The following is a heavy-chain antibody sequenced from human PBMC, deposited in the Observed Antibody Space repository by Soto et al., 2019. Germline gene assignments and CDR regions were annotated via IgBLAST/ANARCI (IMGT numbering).Heavy chain of an antibody. CDR3: ARSDSSGKTRYYFDH. CDR1: GGSISSGSYS. CDR2: IYSPEST. D-gene: IGHD3-22*01. Sequence: QVQLQESGPGLVKPSQTLSLTCTVSGGSISSGSYSWTWIRQHPGKGLAWIGYIYSPESTNYNPSLTSRLSISVDMSASQFTLKLTAVTVADTAVYYCARSDSSGKTRYYFDHWGQGTLVTVSS. V-gene: IGHV4-31*03. J-gene: IGHJ4*02.